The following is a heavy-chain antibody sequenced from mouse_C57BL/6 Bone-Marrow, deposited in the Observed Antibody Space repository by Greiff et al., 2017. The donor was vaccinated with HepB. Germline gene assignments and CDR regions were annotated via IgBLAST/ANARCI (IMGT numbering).Heavy chain of an antibody. J-gene: IGHJ2*01. D-gene: IGHD1-3*01. CDR2: IWSDGST. CDR1: GFSLTSYG. Sequence: VKVEESGPGLVAPSQSLSITCTVSGFSLTSYGVHWVRQPPGKGLEWLVVIWSDGSTTYNSALKSRLSISKDNSKSQVFLKMNSLQTDDTAMYYCARHAHHKDGYFDYWGQGTTLTVSS. CDR3: ARHAHHKDGYFDY. V-gene: IGHV2-6-1*01.